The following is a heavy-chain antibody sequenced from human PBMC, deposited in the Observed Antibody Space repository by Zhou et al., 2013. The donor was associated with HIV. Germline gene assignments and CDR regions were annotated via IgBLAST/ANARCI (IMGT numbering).Heavy chain of an antibody. V-gene: IGHV1-2*02. CDR1: GYTFTGYY. Sequence: QVQLVQSGAEVKKPGASVKVSCKASGYTFTGYYIQWVRQAPGQGPEWMGWIDPNTGGTKFAQDFQGRLTMTRDTSINTVYMELSGLRSDDTAVYYCARDWFSGTSDCFDYVGQGSLVTVAS. J-gene: IGHJ4*02. CDR2: IDPNTGGT. CDR3: ARDWFSGTSDCFDY. D-gene: IGHD1-26*01.